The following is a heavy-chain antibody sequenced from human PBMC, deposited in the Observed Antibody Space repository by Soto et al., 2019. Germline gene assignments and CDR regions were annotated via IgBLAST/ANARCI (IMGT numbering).Heavy chain of an antibody. J-gene: IGHJ4*02. V-gene: IGHV1-69*13. CDR2: IIPIFGTA. Sequence: GASVKVSCKASGGTFSSYAISWVRQAPGQGLEWMGGIIPIFGTANYAQKFQGRVTITADESTSTAYMELSSLRSEDTAVYYCARDVRGFQRFWSGYYIYWGQGTLVTVSS. CDR3: ARDVRGFQRFWSGYYIY. CDR1: GGTFSSYA. D-gene: IGHD3-3*01.